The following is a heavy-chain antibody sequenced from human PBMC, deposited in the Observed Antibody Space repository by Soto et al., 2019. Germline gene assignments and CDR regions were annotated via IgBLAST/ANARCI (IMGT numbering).Heavy chain of an antibody. CDR2: ISYDGSEK. J-gene: IGHJ4*02. D-gene: IGHD1-1*01. Sequence: GGSLRLSCAASGFTFSSYGMHWVRQAPGKGLEWVAVISYDGSEKYHADSVKGRFTTSRDNSKNTLYLQMNSLRAEDTAVYYCARKPETGTTVPFDYWGQGTLVTVSS. CDR3: ARKPETGTTVPFDY. V-gene: IGHV3-30*03. CDR1: GFTFSSYG.